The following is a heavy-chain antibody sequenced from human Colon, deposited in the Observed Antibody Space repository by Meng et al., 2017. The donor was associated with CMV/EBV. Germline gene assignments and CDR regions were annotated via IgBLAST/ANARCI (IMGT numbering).Heavy chain of an antibody. D-gene: IGHD4-17*01. CDR2: IYYSGYT. Sequence: QLHLQESGPGLVKPSETLSLTCTVSGGSISISTYYWGWIRQTPGKGLEWIGNIYYSGYTYYNPSLKSRLTISVDTSKNQFSLKLTSVTAADTAVYYCATDYGDYYFDRWGQGTLVTVSS. V-gene: IGHV4-39*07. J-gene: IGHJ4*02. CDR1: GGSISISTYY. CDR3: ATDYGDYYFDR.